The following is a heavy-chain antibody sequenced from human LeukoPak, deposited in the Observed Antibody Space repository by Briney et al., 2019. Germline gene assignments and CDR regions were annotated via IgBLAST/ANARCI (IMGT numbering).Heavy chain of an antibody. J-gene: IGHJ4*02. CDR1: GGSIGSYY. CDR3: ARYPSVAGTKGGFDH. V-gene: IGHV4-59*08. Sequence: SETLSLTCTVSGGSIGSYYWSRIRQSPGKGLEWIGYIFYIGSTNCNPSLKSRVTISVDTSKNQFSLKLSSVTAADTAVYYCARYPSVAGTKGGFDHWGQGTLVTVSS. D-gene: IGHD6-19*01. CDR2: IFYIGST.